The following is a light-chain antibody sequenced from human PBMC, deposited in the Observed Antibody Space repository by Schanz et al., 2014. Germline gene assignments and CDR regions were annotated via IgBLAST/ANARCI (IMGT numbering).Light chain of an antibody. CDR2: DVS. Sequence: QSALTQPASVSGSPGQSITISCTGTSSDVGNYNLVSWYQQHPGKAPKLMIYDVSKRPSGVPDRFSGSRSGTSASLAITGLQAEDEGDYYCSSYADSSTLFGPGTKLTVL. CDR3: SSYADSSTL. J-gene: IGLJ1*01. V-gene: IGLV2-14*02. CDR1: SSDVGNYNL.